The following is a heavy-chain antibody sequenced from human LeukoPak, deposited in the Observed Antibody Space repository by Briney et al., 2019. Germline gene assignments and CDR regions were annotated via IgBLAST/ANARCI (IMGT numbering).Heavy chain of an antibody. D-gene: IGHD4-23*01. CDR3: ARDRLRWPKIDY. CDR1: GGSISRSGYS. V-gene: IGHV4-30-4*07. CDR2: IYYTGST. Sequence: PSETLSLTCAVSGGSISRSGYSWSWIRQPPGKGLDWIAYIYYTGSTYYNPSLKSRVTISVDTSKNQFSLKLNSVTAADTAVYYCARDRLRWPKIDYWGQGTLVTVSS. J-gene: IGHJ4*02.